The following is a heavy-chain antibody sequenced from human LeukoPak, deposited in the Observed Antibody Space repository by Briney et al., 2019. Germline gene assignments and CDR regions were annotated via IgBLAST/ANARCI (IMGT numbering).Heavy chain of an antibody. CDR1: GYTYTHYG. D-gene: IGHD5-12*01. Sequence: GGSLRLSCVISGYTYTHYGFHWVRQAPGKALEWMAFISYDGNNKYEDSVKGRFTISRDNSKSTLHLQMNGLRAEDTAVYYCARDPLDISRWTNAFDIWGQGTTVIVS. CDR3: ARDPLDISRWTNAFDI. J-gene: IGHJ3*02. V-gene: IGHV3-30*03. CDR2: ISYDGNNK.